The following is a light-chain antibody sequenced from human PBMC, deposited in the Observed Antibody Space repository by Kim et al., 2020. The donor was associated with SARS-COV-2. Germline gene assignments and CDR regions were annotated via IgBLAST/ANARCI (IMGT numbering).Light chain of an antibody. CDR1: SLRNYY. Sequence: GQTGRITCQGDSLRNYYASWYQQKPGQAPILVIYGKNNRPSGIPDRFSGSSSGNTASLTITGAQAEDEADYYCNSRDSSGNHVVFGGGTKLTVL. J-gene: IGLJ2*01. CDR3: NSRDSSGNHVV. CDR2: GKN. V-gene: IGLV3-19*01.